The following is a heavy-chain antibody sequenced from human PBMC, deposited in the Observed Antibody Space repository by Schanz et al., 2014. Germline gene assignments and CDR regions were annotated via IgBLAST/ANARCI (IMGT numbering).Heavy chain of an antibody. CDR2: INTGVNT. J-gene: IGHJ3*02. Sequence: EVQLLESGGGLVEPGGSLRLSCATSGFSLDIFAVSWVRQAPGKGLEWVSAINTGVNTYYADSVKGRFTISRDNSKNTLYLQMNSLRAEDTAVYYCAKGRFGELSAFDIWGQGTMVTVSS. V-gene: IGHV3-23*01. CDR3: AKGRFGELSAFDI. CDR1: GFSLDIFA. D-gene: IGHD3-10*01.